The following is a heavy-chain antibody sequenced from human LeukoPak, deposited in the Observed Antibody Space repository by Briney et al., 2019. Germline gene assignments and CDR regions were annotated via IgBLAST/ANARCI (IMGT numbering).Heavy chain of an antibody. Sequence: SQTLSLTCTVSGGSLSSGGYYWSWIRQHPGKGLEWIGYIYYSGSTYYNPPLKSRVTISVDTSKNQFSLKLSSVTAADTAVYYCARDRPYYYDSSGYHDAFDIWGQGTMVTVSS. J-gene: IGHJ3*02. V-gene: IGHV4-31*03. CDR2: IYYSGST. CDR1: GGSLSSGGYY. D-gene: IGHD3-22*01. CDR3: ARDRPYYYDSSGYHDAFDI.